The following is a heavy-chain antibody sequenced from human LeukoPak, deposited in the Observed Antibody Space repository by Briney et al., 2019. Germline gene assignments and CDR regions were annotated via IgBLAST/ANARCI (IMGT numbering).Heavy chain of an antibody. CDR1: GFTFSSYW. V-gene: IGHV3-74*03. CDR2: INSDGSST. J-gene: IGHJ4*02. Sequence: GGSLRLSCAASGFTFSSYWMHWVRRAPGKGLMWVSRINSDGSSTKYADSVKGRFTISRDNAKNTLYLQMDSLRAEDTAVYHCARGLYESSGHTLGLWGQGTLVTVSS. CDR3: ARGLYESSGHTLGL. D-gene: IGHD3-22*01.